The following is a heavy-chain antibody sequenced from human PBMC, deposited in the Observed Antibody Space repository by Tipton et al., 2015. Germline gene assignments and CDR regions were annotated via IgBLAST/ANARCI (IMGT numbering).Heavy chain of an antibody. CDR2: IYYSGST. V-gene: IGHV4-61*01. J-gene: IGHJ6*02. CDR1: GGSVSSGSYY. Sequence: TLSLTCTVSGGSVSSGSYYWSWIRQPPGKGLEWIGYIYYSGSTKYNPSLKSRVTISVDRSKNQFSLKVRSVIAADTAVYYCARGGSGWNLYHYGMDVWGQGTTVTVSS. CDR3: ARGGSGWNLYHYGMDV. D-gene: IGHD6-19*01.